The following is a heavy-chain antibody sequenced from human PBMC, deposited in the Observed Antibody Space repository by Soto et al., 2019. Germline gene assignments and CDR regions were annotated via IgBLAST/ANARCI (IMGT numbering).Heavy chain of an antibody. CDR1: GYTFTNYD. V-gene: IGHV1-8*01. Sequence: QVQLVQSGAELKKPGASVKVSCKASGYTFTNYDMNWVRQATGQGPEWLGWVNPNNGDTGYAQKFQGRVTLTTDISTTTAYMELTSLRSEDTAIYYYAKVSRKCSAMDFDYWGQGTLITVSS. J-gene: IGHJ4*02. CDR2: VNPNNGDT. CDR3: AKVSRKCSAMDFDY. D-gene: IGHD3-10*02.